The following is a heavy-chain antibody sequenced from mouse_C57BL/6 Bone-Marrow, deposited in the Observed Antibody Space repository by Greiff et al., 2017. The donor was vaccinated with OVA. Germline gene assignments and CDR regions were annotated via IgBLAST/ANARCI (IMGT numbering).Heavy chain of an antibody. CDR3: ARGSLYYAMDY. J-gene: IGHJ4*01. Sequence: EVNVVESGGGLVKPGGSLKLSCAASGFTFSSYAMSWVRQTPEKRLEWVATISDGGSYTYYPDNVKGRFTISRDNAKNNLYLQMSHLKSEDTAMYYCARGSLYYAMDYWGQGTSVTVSS. CDR2: ISDGGSYT. CDR1: GFTFSSYA. V-gene: IGHV5-4*03.